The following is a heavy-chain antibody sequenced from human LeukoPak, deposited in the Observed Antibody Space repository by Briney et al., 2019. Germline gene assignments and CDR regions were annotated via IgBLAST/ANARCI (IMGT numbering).Heavy chain of an antibody. V-gene: IGHV5-51*01. J-gene: IGHJ5*02. Sequence: GESLKISCKASGHSFSSYWIAWVRQMPGKGLEWMGIIYPGDSDTRYSPSFQGQVTISVDKSISTAYLQWSSLKASDTAIYYCARQAGPRTWFDPCGQGTLVTVSS. CDR3: ARQAGPRTWFDP. CDR2: IYPGDSDT. CDR1: GHSFSSYW.